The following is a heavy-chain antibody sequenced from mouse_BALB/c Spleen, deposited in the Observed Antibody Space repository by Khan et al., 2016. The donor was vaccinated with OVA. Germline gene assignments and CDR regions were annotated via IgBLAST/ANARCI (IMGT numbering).Heavy chain of an antibody. CDR1: GFSLTSYG. J-gene: IGHJ4*01. CDR2: IWSDGST. V-gene: IGHV2-6*02. CDR3: ARGGFYAMDY. Sequence: QVQLKESGPGLVAPSQSLSITCTVSGFSLTSYGVHWVRQPPGKGLEWLVVIWSDGSTTYNTALKSRLSIINDNSKSQVFLKMNSLLTDDTAMYYCARGGFYAMDYWGQGTSVTVSS.